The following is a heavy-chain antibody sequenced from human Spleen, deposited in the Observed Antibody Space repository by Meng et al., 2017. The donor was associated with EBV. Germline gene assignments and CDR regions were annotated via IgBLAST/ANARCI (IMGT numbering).Heavy chain of an antibody. CDR3: ARDQDSSGYLYYFDF. J-gene: IGHJ4*02. CDR1: GYTFNYYG. V-gene: IGHV1-18*01. Sequence: QVQLEQSGAEGKKPGASLKVSCKASGYTFNYYGITWVRQAPGQGLEWMGWISAYNGATNYAQKFQGRVTMTTDTSTSTAYMELRSLRSDDTAVYYCARDQDSSGYLYYFDFWGQGTLVTVSS. CDR2: ISAYNGAT. D-gene: IGHD3-22*01.